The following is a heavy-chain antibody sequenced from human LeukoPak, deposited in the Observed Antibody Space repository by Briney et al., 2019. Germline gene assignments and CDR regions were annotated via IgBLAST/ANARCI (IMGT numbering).Heavy chain of an antibody. CDR3: ARGGSGGNSNDY. V-gene: IGHV4-59*12. J-gene: IGHJ4*02. D-gene: IGHD4-23*01. CDR2: IHYSGST. CDR1: GGSISSYY. Sequence: SETLSLTCTVSGGSISSYYWSWIRQPPGKGLQWIGYIHYSGSTNYNPSLKSRVTISVDTSKNQFSLKLSSVTAADTAVYYCARGGSGGNSNDYWGQGTLVTVSS.